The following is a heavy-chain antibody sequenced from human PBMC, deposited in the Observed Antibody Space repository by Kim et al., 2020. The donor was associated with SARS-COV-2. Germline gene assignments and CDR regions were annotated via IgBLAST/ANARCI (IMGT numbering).Heavy chain of an antibody. CDR2: IKSKTDGGTT. Sequence: GGSLRLSCAASGFTFSNAWMSWVRQAPGKGLEWVGRIKSKTDGGTTDYAAPVKGRFTISRDDSKNTLYLQMNSLKTEDTTVYYCTTASIAVAGTAHGPDYWGQGTLVTVSS. CDR1: GFTFSNAW. J-gene: IGHJ4*02. CDR3: TTASIAVAGTAHGPDY. D-gene: IGHD6-19*01. V-gene: IGHV3-15*01.